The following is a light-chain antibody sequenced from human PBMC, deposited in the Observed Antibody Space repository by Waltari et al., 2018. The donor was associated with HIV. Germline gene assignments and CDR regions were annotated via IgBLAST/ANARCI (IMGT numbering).Light chain of an antibody. V-gene: IGLV7-43*01. Sequence: TVVTQEPSLTVSPGGTVTLTCTSPTGRVTTDHYPSWFQLKPGQPPRPLIYSTTNRHPRTPERFSGSLLGDRAALTVSRVHLEDEADYYCLLYYSGLEPLWVFGGGTKLTVL. CDR3: LLYYSGLEPLWV. J-gene: IGLJ3*02. CDR2: STT. CDR1: TGRVTTDHY.